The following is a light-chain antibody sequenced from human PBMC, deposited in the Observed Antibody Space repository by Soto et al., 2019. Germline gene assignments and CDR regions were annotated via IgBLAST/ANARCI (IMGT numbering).Light chain of an antibody. CDR1: QTISSW. J-gene: IGKJ1*01. V-gene: IGKV1-5*01. CDR3: QKHNSYPWT. Sequence: DIQMAQSPSTLSASVGDRVTISCRASQTISSWLAWYQQRPGKAPKLLIYDASSLESGVPSRFSGSGSGTEFTLTISSLQPDDFATCYCQKHNSYPWTLRQGTRVDIK. CDR2: DAS.